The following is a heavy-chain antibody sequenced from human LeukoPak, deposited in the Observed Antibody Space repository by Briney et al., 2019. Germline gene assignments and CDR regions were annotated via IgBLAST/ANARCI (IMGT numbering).Heavy chain of an antibody. V-gene: IGHV1-69*04. CDR1: GYTFTSYY. Sequence: GASVKVSCKASGYTFTSYYMHWVRQAPGQGLEWMGRIIPILGIANYAQKFQGRVTITADKSTSTAYMELSSLRSEDTAVYYCAREAVAGTRSYFYWGQGTLVTVSS. J-gene: IGHJ4*02. CDR3: AREAVAGTRSYFY. D-gene: IGHD6-19*01. CDR2: IIPILGIA.